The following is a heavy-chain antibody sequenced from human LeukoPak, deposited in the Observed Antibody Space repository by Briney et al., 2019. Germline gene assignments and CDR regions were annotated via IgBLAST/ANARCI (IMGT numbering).Heavy chain of an antibody. CDR1: GFTFLTYA. D-gene: IGHD6-19*01. Sequence: GGSLSLSCAASGFTFLTYAMSWVRQAPGKGLQWIPVIRDSGASTYYADTRKGPITIARDNSKNPLYLQINSLTAEATAVYYCAKAGRSGWGPGWPFYSGGQGTMATVSS. J-gene: IGHJ3*02. V-gene: IGHV3-23*01. CDR3: AKAGRSGWGPGWPFYS. CDR2: IRDSGAST.